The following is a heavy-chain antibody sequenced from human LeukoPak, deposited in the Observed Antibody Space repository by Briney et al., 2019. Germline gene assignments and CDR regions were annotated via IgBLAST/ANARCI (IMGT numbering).Heavy chain of an antibody. CDR1: GYTFTSVD. CDR3: ARSNAYYYDSSGYRSFDY. CDR2: IIPIFGTA. Sequence: SVKVSCKASGYTFTSVDISWVRQAPGQGLEWMGRIIPIFGTANYAQKLQSRVKITREESKSKVYMEVSSLRSEYTAVYYCARSNAYYYDSSGYRSFDYWGQGTLVTVSS. V-gene: IGHV1-69*05. J-gene: IGHJ4*02. D-gene: IGHD3-22*01.